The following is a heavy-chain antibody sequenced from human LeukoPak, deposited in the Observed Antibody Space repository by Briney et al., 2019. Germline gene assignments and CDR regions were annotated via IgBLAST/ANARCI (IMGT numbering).Heavy chain of an antibody. D-gene: IGHD5-18*01. Sequence: ASVKVSCKAPGYTFTGYYMHWVRQAPGQGLEWMGIINPSGGSTSYAQKFQGRVTMTRDMSTSTVYMELSSLRSEDTAVYYCARDPQRGGYSYGLGPYIDYWGQGTLVTVSS. CDR1: GYTFTGYY. V-gene: IGHV1-46*01. CDR3: ARDPQRGGYSYGLGPYIDY. J-gene: IGHJ4*02. CDR2: INPSGGST.